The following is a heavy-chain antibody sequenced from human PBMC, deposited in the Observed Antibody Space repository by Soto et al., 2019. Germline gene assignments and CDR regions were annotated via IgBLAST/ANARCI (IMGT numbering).Heavy chain of an antibody. CDR3: VRDPIAVAAPWYFDL. CDR2: IIPIFGTA. Sequence: SVKVSCKASGGTFSSSAISWVRQAPGQGLEWMGGIIPIFGTANYAQKFQGRVTITADEATSTAYMELSSLRSEDTAVYYCVRDPIAVAAPWYFDLWGRGTLVTVSS. CDR1: GGTFSSSA. J-gene: IGHJ2*01. D-gene: IGHD6-19*01. V-gene: IGHV1-69*13.